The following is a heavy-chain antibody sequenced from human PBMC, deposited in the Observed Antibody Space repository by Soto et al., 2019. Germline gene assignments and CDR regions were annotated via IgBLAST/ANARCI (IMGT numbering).Heavy chain of an antibody. CDR3: ARDHAYSSFDY. J-gene: IGHJ4*02. CDR1: GFTFSSYA. Sequence: AGSLRLSCAASGFTFSSYAMRWVRQAPGKGLEWVANIKEDGSQTNYVDSVKGRFTISRDNAKNSLYLQMNSLRDEDTAVYYCARDHAYSSFDYWGQGT. V-gene: IGHV3-7*01. D-gene: IGHD2-21*01. CDR2: IKEDGSQT.